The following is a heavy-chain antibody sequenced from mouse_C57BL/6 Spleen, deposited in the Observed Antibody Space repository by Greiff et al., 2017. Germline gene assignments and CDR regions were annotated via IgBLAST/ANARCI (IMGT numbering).Heavy chain of an antibody. J-gene: IGHJ1*03. V-gene: IGHV1-15*01. Sequence: VQRVESGAELVRPGASVTLSCKASGYTFTDYEMHWVKQTPVHGLEWIGAIDPETGGTAYNQKFKGKAILTADKSSSTAYMELRSLTSEDSAVYYCTRVGITTVVGHWYFDVWGTGTTVTVSS. CDR1: GYTFTDYE. CDR3: TRVGITTVVGHWYFDV. D-gene: IGHD1-1*01. CDR2: IDPETGGT.